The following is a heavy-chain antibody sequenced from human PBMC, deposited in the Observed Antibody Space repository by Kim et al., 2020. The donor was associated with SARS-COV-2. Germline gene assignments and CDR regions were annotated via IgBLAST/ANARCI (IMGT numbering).Heavy chain of an antibody. J-gene: IGHJ4*02. D-gene: IGHD6-13*01. V-gene: IGHV5-10-1*01. CDR3: ARLGVQIAAADY. Sequence: NYSPSFQGHVTISADKSISTAYLQWSSLKASDTAMYYCARLGVQIAAADYWGQGTLVTVSS.